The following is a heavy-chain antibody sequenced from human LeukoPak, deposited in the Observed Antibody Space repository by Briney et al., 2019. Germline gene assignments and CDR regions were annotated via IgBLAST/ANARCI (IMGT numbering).Heavy chain of an antibody. V-gene: IGHV3-30*02. J-gene: IGHJ4*02. CDR2: IRYDGSNK. CDR1: GFTFSSYG. D-gene: IGHD2-2*01. Sequence: GGSLRLSCAASGFTFSSYGMHWVRQAPGKGLEWVAFIRYDGSNKYYADSVKGRFTISRDNSKNTLYLQMNSLRAGDTAVYYCAKEFEGYCSSTSCYGYGYWGQGTLVTVSS. CDR3: AKEFEGYCSSTSCYGYGY.